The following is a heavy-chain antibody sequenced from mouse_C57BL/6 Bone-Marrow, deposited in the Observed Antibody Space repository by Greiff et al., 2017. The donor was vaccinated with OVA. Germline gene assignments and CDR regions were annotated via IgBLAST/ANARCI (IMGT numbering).Heavy chain of an antibody. J-gene: IGHJ2*01. Sequence: VQLQQSGPELVKPGASVKISCKASGYTFTDYYMNWVKQSHGKSLEWIGDINPNNGGTSYNQKFKGKATLTVDKSSSTAYMELRSLTSEDSAVYYCARSLYSNYENYWGQGTTLTVSS. CDR2: INPNNGGT. D-gene: IGHD2-5*01. V-gene: IGHV1-26*01. CDR1: GYTFTDYY. CDR3: ARSLYSNYENY.